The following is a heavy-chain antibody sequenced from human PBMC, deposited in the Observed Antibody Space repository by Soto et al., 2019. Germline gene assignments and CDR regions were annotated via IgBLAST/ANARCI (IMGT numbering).Heavy chain of an antibody. J-gene: IGHJ2*01. CDR1: GGSFSGYY. CDR2: INHSGST. D-gene: IGHD2-8*01. Sequence: QVQLQQWGAGLLKPSETLSLTCAVYGGSFSGYYWSWIRQPPGKGLEWIGEINHSGSTNYNPSLKRRVTIAVDTSKSQFSLKLSSVTAADTAVYYCARGHWIVLMVYANRSWYFDLWGRGTLVTVSS. CDR3: ARGHWIVLMVYANRSWYFDL. V-gene: IGHV4-34*01.